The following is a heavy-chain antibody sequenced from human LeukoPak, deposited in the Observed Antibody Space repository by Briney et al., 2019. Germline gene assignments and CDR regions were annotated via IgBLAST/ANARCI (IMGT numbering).Heavy chain of an antibody. V-gene: IGHV4-38-2*01. CDR3: ANGELLPERFDY. CDR1: GYSISSGYY. J-gene: IGHJ4*02. D-gene: IGHD3-10*01. Sequence: PSETLSLTCAVSGYSISSGYYWGWIRQPPGKGLEWIGSIYHSVSTYYNPSLKSRVTISVDTSKNQFSLNLSSVTAADTAVYYCANGELLPERFDYWGRGTLVTVSS. CDR2: IYHSVST.